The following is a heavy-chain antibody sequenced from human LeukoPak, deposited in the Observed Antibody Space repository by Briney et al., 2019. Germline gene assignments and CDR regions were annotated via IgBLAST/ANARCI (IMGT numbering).Heavy chain of an antibody. CDR2: ISYDGSNK. CDR1: GFTFSSYA. D-gene: IGHD6-6*01. J-gene: IGHJ6*02. CDR3: ARDFPYSSSSVGYYYYGMDV. V-gene: IGHV3-30-3*01. Sequence: SGGSLRLSCAASGFTFSSYAMHWVRQAPGKGLEWVAVISYDGSNKYYADSVKGRFTISRDNSKNTRYLQMNSLRAEDTAVYYCARDFPYSSSSVGYYYYGMDVWGQGTTVTVSS.